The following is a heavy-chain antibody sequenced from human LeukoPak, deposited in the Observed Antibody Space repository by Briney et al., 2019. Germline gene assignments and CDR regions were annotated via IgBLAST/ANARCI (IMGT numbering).Heavy chain of an antibody. CDR1: GYTFTSNY. V-gene: IGHV1-46*01. CDR2: ISPSGGST. CDR3: ASRDNWNESPDYYYYYYMDV. Sequence: ASVKVSCKAFGYTFTSNYMHWVRQAPGQGPEWMGVISPSGGSTTYAQKFQGRVTITADKSTSTAYMELSSLRSEDTAVYYCASRDNWNESPDYYYYYYMDVWGKGTTVTVSS. D-gene: IGHD1-20*01. J-gene: IGHJ6*03.